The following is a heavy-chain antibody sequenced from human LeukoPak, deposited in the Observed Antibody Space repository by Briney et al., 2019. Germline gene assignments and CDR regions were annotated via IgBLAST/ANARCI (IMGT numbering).Heavy chain of an antibody. J-gene: IGHJ4*02. CDR3: AKGLEEGSGTRLLDY. CDR2: ISGDSANA. D-gene: IGHD3-22*01. CDR1: GFTFSAYA. V-gene: IGHV3-23*01. Sequence: GGSLRLSCVASGFTFSAYAMSWVRQAPGKGLEWVSSISGDSANAYSADSVKGRLTISRDNSRNTLYLQMNSLRAEDTAVYYCAKGLEEGSGTRLLDYWGQGTLVTVSS.